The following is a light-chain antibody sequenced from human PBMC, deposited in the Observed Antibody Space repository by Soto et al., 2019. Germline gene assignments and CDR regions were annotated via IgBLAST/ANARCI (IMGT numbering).Light chain of an antibody. CDR3: SSYTISSTLV. CDR1: RSDVGGYKY. J-gene: IGLJ1*01. CDR2: EVT. Sequence: QSALTQPASVSGSPGQSITISCTGTRSDVGGYKYVSWYQHHPGKVPKLMIYEVTQRPSGISDRFSGSKSGNTASLTISGLQADDEADYYCSSYTISSTLVFGSGTKVTVL. V-gene: IGLV2-14*01.